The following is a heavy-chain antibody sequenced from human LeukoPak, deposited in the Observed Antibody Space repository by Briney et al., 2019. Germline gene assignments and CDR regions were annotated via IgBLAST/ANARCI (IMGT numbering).Heavy chain of an antibody. Sequence: GGSLRLSCAASGFSFSTYAMTWVRQAPGRGLEWVSAIDWTSHYIFYRDSVQGRFTTSRDNSRATLFLQMNSLTAEDSAVYYCAKNFAPGNAFYDFWGQGVLVTVSP. D-gene: IGHD1-1*01. V-gene: IGHV3-23*01. CDR1: GFSFSTYA. J-gene: IGHJ4*02. CDR3: AKNFAPGNAFYDF. CDR2: IDWTSHYI.